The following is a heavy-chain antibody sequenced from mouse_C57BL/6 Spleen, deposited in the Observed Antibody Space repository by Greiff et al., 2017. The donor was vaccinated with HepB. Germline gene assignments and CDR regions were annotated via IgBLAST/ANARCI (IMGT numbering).Heavy chain of an antibody. CDR1: GFTFSSYA. J-gene: IGHJ2*01. V-gene: IGHV5-4*01. D-gene: IGHD1-1*01. Sequence: EVQLVESGGGLVKPGGSLKLSCAASGFTFSSYAMSWVRQTPEKGLEWVATISDGGSYTYYPDNVKGRFTISRDNAKNNLYLQMSHLKSEDTAMYDCARGDTTGDYWGQGTTLTVSS. CDR3: ARGDTTGDY. CDR2: ISDGGSYT.